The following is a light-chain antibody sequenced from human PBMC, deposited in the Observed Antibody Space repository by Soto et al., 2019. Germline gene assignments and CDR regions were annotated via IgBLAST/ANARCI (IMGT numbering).Light chain of an antibody. V-gene: IGKV3-11*01. J-gene: IGKJ2*01. CDR1: QSVSSY. Sequence: EIVLTQSPATLSLSPGESATLSCRASQSVSSYLAWYQQKPDQAPRLVIHDGSNRANGIPARFSGSGSGTDFTLTISSLEPEDFAVYYCQQRSNWPRYTFGQGTKLEIK. CDR3: QQRSNWPRYT. CDR2: DGS.